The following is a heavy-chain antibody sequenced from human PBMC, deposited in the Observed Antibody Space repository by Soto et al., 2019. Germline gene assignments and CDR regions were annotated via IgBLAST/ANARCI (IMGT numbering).Heavy chain of an antibody. CDR1: GFTFSSYG. CDR3: AKELRFLEWLPKYGMDV. J-gene: IGHJ6*02. V-gene: IGHV3-30*18. CDR2: ISYDGSNK. Sequence: GGPLTLSCASSGFTFSSYGMHWVRQAPGKGLEWVAVISYDGSNKYYADSVKGRFTISRDNSKNTLYLQMNSLRAEDTAVYYCAKELRFLEWLPKYGMDVWGQGTTVTVSS. D-gene: IGHD3-3*01.